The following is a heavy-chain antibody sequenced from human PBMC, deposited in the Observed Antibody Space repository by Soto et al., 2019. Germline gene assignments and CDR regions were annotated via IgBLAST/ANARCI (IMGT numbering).Heavy chain of an antibody. D-gene: IGHD2-21*01. J-gene: IGHJ4*02. V-gene: IGHV3-23*01. CDR3: AKARWCGGLVTGTPES. CDR1: GFTVSSSA. Sequence: EVQLLESGGGLVQPGGSLRLSCVISGFTVSSSAMTWVRQAPGKGLEWVSTRSAGGSTYFAASVKGRFTISRKGSANKLYLQIGSRKDGDTAVYYCAKARWCGGLVTGTPESWGPGSL. CDR2: RSAGGST.